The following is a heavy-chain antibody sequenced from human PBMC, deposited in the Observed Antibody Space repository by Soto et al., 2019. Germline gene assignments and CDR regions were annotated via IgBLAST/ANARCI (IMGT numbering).Heavy chain of an antibody. CDR1: GLSLTTGKMG. Sequence: QVTLKESGPALVKPTETLTLTCTVSGLSLTTGKMGVSWIRQPPGKALEWLAHIFSDNERSYSTSLQGRLTISKDTSGSQVVLSMTNVDPVDTATYYCARMNVDSYQFYYAMDVWGQGTTVTVSS. CDR2: IFSDNER. CDR3: ARMNVDSYQFYYAMDV. D-gene: IGHD4-17*01. J-gene: IGHJ6*02. V-gene: IGHV2-26*01.